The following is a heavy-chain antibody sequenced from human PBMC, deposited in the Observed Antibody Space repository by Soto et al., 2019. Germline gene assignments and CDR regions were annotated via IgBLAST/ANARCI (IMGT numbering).Heavy chain of an antibody. CDR2: IYYSGST. Sequence: SETLSLTCTVSGGSISSSSYYWGWIRQPPGKGLEWIGSIYYSGSTYYNPSLMSRVTISVDTSKNQFSLKLSSVTAADTAVYYCARQTGTTIDYYDGMDVWGQGTTVTVSS. V-gene: IGHV4-39*01. D-gene: IGHD1-7*01. J-gene: IGHJ6*02. CDR1: GGSISSSSYY. CDR3: ARQTGTTIDYYDGMDV.